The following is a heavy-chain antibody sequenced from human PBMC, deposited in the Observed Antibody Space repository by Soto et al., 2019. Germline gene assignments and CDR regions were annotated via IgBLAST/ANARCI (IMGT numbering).Heavy chain of an antibody. J-gene: IGHJ4*02. CDR3: AYCGYYSSSWFPDY. V-gene: IGHV2-5*02. CDR2: IYWDDDK. CDR1: GFSLTTNGVG. Sequence: QITLKESGPSLVKPTQTLTLTCTFSGFSLTTNGVGVGWIRXSPGEALEWLALIYWDDDKRYSPSLKSRLTXXXXXSXXQXXXXXXXXXSVXTXTYYCAYCGYYSSSWFPDYWGQGTLVTVSS. D-gene: IGHD6-13*01.